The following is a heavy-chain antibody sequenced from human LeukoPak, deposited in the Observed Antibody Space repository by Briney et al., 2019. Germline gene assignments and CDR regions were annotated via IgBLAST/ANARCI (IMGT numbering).Heavy chain of an antibody. V-gene: IGHV4-4*07. CDR3: ARNEVGTTVYGMDV. D-gene: IGHD1-26*01. CDR1: GVSISPYY. Sequence: SETLSLTCTVSGVSISPYYWSWIRQPAGKGLEWIGRMSVSGTTNYNPSLKSRVTLSLDTSKNQFSLKLSSVTAADTAVYYCARNEVGTTVYGMDVWGQGTTVTVSS. J-gene: IGHJ6*02. CDR2: MSVSGTT.